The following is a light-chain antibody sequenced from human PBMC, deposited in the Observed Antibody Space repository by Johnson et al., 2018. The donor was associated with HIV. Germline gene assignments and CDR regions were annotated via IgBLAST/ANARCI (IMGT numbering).Light chain of an antibody. J-gene: IGLJ1*01. V-gene: IGLV1-51*01. CDR1: SSNIGNKY. CDR2: DNN. CDR3: GTWDSNLSAYC. Sequence: QSVLTQPPSVSAAPGQKVTISCSGSSSNIGNKYVSWYQQFPGTAPKLLIYDNNKRPSGIPDRFSGSKSGTSATLGITGLQTGDEADYYCGTWDSNLSAYCFGPGTKVTVL.